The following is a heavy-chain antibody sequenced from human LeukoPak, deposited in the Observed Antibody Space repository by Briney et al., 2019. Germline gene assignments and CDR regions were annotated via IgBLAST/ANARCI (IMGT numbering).Heavy chain of an antibody. J-gene: IGHJ5*02. CDR1: GDSFSTYY. Sequence: SETLSLTCTVSGDSFSTYYWSWIRQPAGKGLEWIGYISYSGSTNYNPSLKSRVTISLDTSRNQFSLNLTSLTAADTAMYYCARVRAVAGHRGHWFDPWGQGTLVTVSS. CDR2: ISYSGST. D-gene: IGHD6-19*01. CDR3: ARVRAVAGHRGHWFDP. V-gene: IGHV4-59*01.